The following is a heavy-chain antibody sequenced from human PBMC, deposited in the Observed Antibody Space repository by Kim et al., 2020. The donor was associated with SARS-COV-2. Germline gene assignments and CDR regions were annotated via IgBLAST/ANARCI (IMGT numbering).Heavy chain of an antibody. CDR2: ISYDGSNK. Sequence: GGSLRLSCAASGFTFSSYGMHWVRQAPGKGLEWVAVISYDGSNKYYADSVKGRFTISRDNSKNTLYLQMNSLRAEDTAVYYCAKEVGRGSSWPSYFDYWGQGTLVTVSS. V-gene: IGHV3-30*18. D-gene: IGHD6-13*01. CDR1: GFTFSSYG. CDR3: AKEVGRGSSWPSYFDY. J-gene: IGHJ4*02.